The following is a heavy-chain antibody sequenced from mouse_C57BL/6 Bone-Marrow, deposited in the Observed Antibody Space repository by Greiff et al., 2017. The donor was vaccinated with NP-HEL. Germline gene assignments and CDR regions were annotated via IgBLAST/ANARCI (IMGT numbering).Heavy chain of an antibody. V-gene: IGHV1-26*01. J-gene: IGHJ1*03. D-gene: IGHD2-3*01. CDR2: INPNNGGT. CDR3: ARYGGYYPYWYFDV. Sequence: EVQLQQSGPELVKPGASVKISCKASGYTFTDYYMNWVKQSHGKSLEWIGDINPNNGGTSYNQKFKGKATLTVAKSSSTAYMELRSLTSEDSAVYYCARYGGYYPYWYFDVWGTGTTVTVSS. CDR1: GYTFTDYY.